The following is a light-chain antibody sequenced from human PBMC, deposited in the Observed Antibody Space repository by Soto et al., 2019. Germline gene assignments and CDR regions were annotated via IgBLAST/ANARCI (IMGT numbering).Light chain of an antibody. CDR2: EDT. CDR1: SPDL. V-gene: IGLV2-23*01. J-gene: IGLJ2*01. CDR3: SSDPPTGVRL. Sequence: QSVLTQPASVSGSPGQSITISCTGSPDLVSWYQQHPGSAPKLLIDEDTKRPSAVSERFSGSRSGNTASLTISGLQADDEADYYCSSDPPTGVRLFGGGTKVTVL.